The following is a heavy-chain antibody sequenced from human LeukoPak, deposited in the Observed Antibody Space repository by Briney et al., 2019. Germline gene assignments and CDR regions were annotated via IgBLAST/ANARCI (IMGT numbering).Heavy chain of an antibody. V-gene: IGHV1-2*02. Sequence: ASVKVSCKASGYTFTGYYMHWVRQAPGQGLEWMGWISPNSGGTNYAQKFQGRVTMTRDTSISTAYMELSRLRSDDTAVYYCAREPLLGYCSSTSCYPFDPWGQGTLVTVSS. CDR1: GYTFTGYY. J-gene: IGHJ5*02. CDR2: ISPNSGGT. D-gene: IGHD2-2*01. CDR3: AREPLLGYCSSTSCYPFDP.